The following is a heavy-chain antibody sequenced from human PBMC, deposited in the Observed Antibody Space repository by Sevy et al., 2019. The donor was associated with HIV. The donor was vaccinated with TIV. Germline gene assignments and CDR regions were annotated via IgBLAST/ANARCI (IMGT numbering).Heavy chain of an antibody. CDR2: ISTYNSNR. CDR1: GDTFGNYG. Sequence: ASVNVSCKTSGDTFGNYGITWVRQAPGQGLEWMGWISTYNSNRKSAQKFQGRVTMTTDTSTSPAYMELSSLRKDESAGYYCTRGISVGLTAGNWFDPWGQGTLVTVSS. D-gene: IGHD2-15*01. V-gene: IGHV1-18*01. CDR3: TRGISVGLTAGNWFDP. J-gene: IGHJ5*02.